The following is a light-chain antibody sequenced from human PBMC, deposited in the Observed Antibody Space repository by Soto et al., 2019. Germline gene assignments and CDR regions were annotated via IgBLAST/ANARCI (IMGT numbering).Light chain of an antibody. CDR3: VQALQSPPWT. CDR2: LGS. V-gene: IGKV2-28*01. CDR1: QSLLHSNGYNY. Sequence: DIVVTQSPLTLPVTPGETASISCRSSQSLLHSNGYNYLDWYLQKPGQSPQLLIHLGSNRASGVPDRFSGSGSGTDFTLKISRVEAEDVGVYYCVQALQSPPWTFGQGTKVEIK. J-gene: IGKJ1*01.